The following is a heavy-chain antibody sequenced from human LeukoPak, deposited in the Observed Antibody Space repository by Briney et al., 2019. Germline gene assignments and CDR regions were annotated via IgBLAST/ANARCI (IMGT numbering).Heavy chain of an antibody. D-gene: IGHD3-22*01. CDR1: EFTFSSFA. Sequence: PGGSLRLSCAASEFTFSSFAMNWVRQAPGKGLDWVSGISGSGSSTYYADSVKGRFTISRDNSKNTLYLQINSLRAEDTAVYYCAKDTKLTSGFIYYYYNSMDVWGQGTTVTVSS. J-gene: IGHJ6*02. CDR2: ISGSGSST. V-gene: IGHV3-23*01. CDR3: AKDTKLTSGFIYYYYNSMDV.